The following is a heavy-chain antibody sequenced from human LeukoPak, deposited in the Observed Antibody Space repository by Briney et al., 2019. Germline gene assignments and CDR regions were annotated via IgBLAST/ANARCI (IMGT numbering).Heavy chain of an antibody. CDR1: GYTFTSHY. V-gene: IGHV1-46*01. CDR2: INPSGGGT. J-gene: IGHJ4*02. Sequence: ASVKVSCKACGYTFTSHYMQWVRLAPGQGLEWMGIINPSGGGTRYAQKFQGRVTMARDTSTSTVYMELSSLRSEDTAVYYCAREGSGSLPRLDHWGQGTLVTVSS. D-gene: IGHD3-10*01. CDR3: AREGSGSLPRLDH.